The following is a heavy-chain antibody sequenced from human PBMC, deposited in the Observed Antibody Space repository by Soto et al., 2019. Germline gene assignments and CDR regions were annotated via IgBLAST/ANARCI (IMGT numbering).Heavy chain of an antibody. V-gene: IGHV1-69*13. CDR2: IIPIFGTA. CDR3: ATPERGGATVHAFDI. CDR1: GGTFSSYA. D-gene: IGHD1-26*01. Sequence: GASVKVSCKASGGTFSSYAISWVRQAPGQGLEWMGGIIPIFGTANYAQKFQGRVTITADESTSTAYMELSSLRSEDTAVYYCATPERGGATVHAFDIWGQGTMVTV. J-gene: IGHJ3*02.